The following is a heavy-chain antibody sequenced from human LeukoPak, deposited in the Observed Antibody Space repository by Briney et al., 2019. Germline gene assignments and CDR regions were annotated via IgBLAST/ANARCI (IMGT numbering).Heavy chain of an antibody. CDR3: ARDQAGYYCMDV. CDR2: IDYSGST. V-gene: IGHV4-59*01. J-gene: IGHJ6*03. Sequence: SETLSLTCTVPGVSISSYYWSWIRQPPGKGLEWIGYIDYSGSTNYNPSLRSRVTMSVDTSKNQFSLKLTSVTAADTAVYYCARDQAGYYCMDVWGKGTTVTVSS. CDR1: GVSISSYY.